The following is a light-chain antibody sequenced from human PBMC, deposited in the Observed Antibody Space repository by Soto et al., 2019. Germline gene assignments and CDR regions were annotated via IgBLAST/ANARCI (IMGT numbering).Light chain of an antibody. CDR3: SSYTSSSTVV. CDR2: DVT. CDR1: SSDVGGYNY. Sequence: QSVLTQPASVSGSPGQSITISRTGTSSDVGGYNYVSWYQQHPGKAPKLMIYDVTNRPSGVSNRFSGSKSVNTASLTISGLQAEDEADYYCSSYTSSSTVVFGGGTKLTVL. V-gene: IGLV2-14*03. J-gene: IGLJ3*02.